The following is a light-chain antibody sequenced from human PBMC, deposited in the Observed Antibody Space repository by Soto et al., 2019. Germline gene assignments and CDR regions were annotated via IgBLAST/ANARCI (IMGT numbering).Light chain of an antibody. J-gene: IGLJ1*01. V-gene: IGLV2-11*01. CDR3: CSYAGSYTFYV. Sequence: QSVLTQPRSVSGSPGQSVTISCTGTSSDVGAYIYVSWYQQDPGKAPKLMIYDVSKRPSGVPDRFSGSKSGNTASLTISGLQAEDEADYYCCSYAGSYTFYVFGTGTKLTVL. CDR2: DVS. CDR1: SSDVGAYIY.